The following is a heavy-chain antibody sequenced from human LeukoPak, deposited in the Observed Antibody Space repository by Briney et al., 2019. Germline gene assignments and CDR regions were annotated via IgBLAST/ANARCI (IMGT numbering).Heavy chain of an antibody. Sequence: SETLSLTCAVYDGSFSGYYWSWIRQPPGKGLEWIGEINHSGSTNYNPSLKSRVTISVDTSKNQFSLKLSSVTAADTAVYYCARDAARRSFDPWGQGTLVTVSS. V-gene: IGHV4-34*01. CDR3: ARDAARRSFDP. CDR1: DGSFSGYY. J-gene: IGHJ5*02. D-gene: IGHD6-6*01. CDR2: INHSGST.